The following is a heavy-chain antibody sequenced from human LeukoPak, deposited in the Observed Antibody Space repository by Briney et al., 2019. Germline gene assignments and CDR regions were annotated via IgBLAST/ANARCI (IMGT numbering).Heavy chain of an antibody. D-gene: IGHD5-18*01. CDR2: IDRDGRVQ. J-gene: IGHJ4*02. CDR1: GFTTHYW. CDR3: ASSQGYSYGLFDY. V-gene: IGHV3-7*03. Sequence: GGSLRLSCTASGFTTHYWLNWVRQSPGKGLEWVANIDRDGRVQHYVDSVEGRFTISRDSAKNSLALQMHSLRAEDTAVYYCASSQGYSYGLFDYWGQGTLVTVSS.